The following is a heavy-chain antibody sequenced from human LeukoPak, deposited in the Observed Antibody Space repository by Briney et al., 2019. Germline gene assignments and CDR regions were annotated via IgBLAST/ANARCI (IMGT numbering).Heavy chain of an antibody. J-gene: IGHJ4*02. CDR1: GGSISSSSYY. V-gene: IGHV4-39*01. D-gene: IGHD6-13*01. Sequence: SETLSLTCTVSGGSISSSSYYWGWICQPPGKGLEWIGSIYYSGSTYYNPSLKSRVTISVDTSKNQFSLKLSSVTAADTAVYYCVLAPYSSSWYTNYWGQGTLVTVSS. CDR3: VLAPYSSSWYTNY. CDR2: IYYSGST.